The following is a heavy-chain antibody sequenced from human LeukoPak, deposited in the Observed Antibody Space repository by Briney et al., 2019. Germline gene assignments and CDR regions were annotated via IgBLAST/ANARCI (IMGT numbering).Heavy chain of an antibody. CDR1: GFTFSSYA. D-gene: IGHD2-2*01. CDR3: AKRLTIVVVPAAMSRDY. CDR2: ISGSGGST. Sequence: GGSLRLSCAASGFTFSSYAMSWVRQAPGKGLEWVSAISGSGGSTYYADSVKGGFTISRDNSKKTLYMQMNSLRAEDTAVYYCAKRLTIVVVPAAMSRDYWGQGTLVTVSS. V-gene: IGHV3-23*01. J-gene: IGHJ4*02.